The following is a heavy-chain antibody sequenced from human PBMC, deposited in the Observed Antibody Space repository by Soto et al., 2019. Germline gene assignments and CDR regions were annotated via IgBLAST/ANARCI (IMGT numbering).Heavy chain of an antibody. V-gene: IGHV1-2*02. CDR3: AKGGAIVAACTRVYLDNAMDV. D-gene: IGHD1-26*01. CDR2: INPNSGDT. Sequence: GASVKVSCKASGYTFTGYYVHWVRQAPGQGLEWMGWINPNSGDTYLAQRFQGRVTMNRDTSIGTAYMELRGLTSDDTAEYYCAKGGAIVAACTRVYLDNAMDVWGQGTTVTVSS. J-gene: IGHJ6*02. CDR1: GYTFTGYY.